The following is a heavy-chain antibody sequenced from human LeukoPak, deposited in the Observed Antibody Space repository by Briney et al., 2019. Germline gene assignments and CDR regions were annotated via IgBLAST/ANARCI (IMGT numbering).Heavy chain of an antibody. J-gene: IGHJ6*03. V-gene: IGHV1-46*01. CDR3: ARVGYDILTGYSSHSGKSGDYYYYYYMDV. CDR1: GYTFTSYY. D-gene: IGHD3-9*01. Sequence: GASVKVSCKASGYTFTSYYMHWVRQAPGQGLEWMGIINPSGGSTSYAQKFQGRVTMARDMSTSTVYMELSSLRSEDTAVYYCARVGYDILTGYSSHSGKSGDYYYYYYMDVWGKGTTVTVSS. CDR2: INPSGGST.